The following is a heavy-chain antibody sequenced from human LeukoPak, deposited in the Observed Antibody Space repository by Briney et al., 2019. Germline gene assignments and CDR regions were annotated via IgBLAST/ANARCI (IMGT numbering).Heavy chain of an antibody. Sequence: SETLSLTCSFSSGSISSNYWSWVRQPPGKGLEWMGYISYTGTTVYNASLKGRLTFSIDTSKNQFSLNLNSLTAADTAVYYCAGLSIDPRGWYGNYFDPWGQGTLVTVS. J-gene: IGHJ5*02. CDR2: ISYTGTT. CDR1: SGSISSNY. CDR3: AGLSIDPRGWYGNYFDP. V-gene: IGHV4-59*08. D-gene: IGHD6-19*01.